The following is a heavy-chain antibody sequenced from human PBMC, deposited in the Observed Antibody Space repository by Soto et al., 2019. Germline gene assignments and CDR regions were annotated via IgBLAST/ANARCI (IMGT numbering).Heavy chain of an antibody. CDR3: AGELITMIVGAPAFDI. V-gene: IGHV1-58*01. D-gene: IGHD3-22*01. CDR2: IVVGSGNT. Sequence: QMQLVQSGPEVKKPGTSVKVSCKASGFTFTSSAVQWVRQARGQRLEWIGWIVVGSGNTNYAQKFQERVTITRDRTTSTAYMELSSQRSEDTAVYYCAGELITMIVGAPAFDIWGQGTMVTVSS. CDR1: GFTFTSSA. J-gene: IGHJ3*02.